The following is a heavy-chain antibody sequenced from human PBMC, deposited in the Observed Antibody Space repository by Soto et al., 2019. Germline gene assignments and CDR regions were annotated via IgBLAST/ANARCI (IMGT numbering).Heavy chain of an antibody. Sequence: TGGSLRLSCAASGFAFSSHPLSWVRQAPEKGLEWVSGISDGGDLTYNADSVKGRFTISRDNSKDTLYLQMNSLRAEDTAVYYCARRVIGSSRAFDIRGQGTMVTVSS. CDR2: ISDGGDLT. D-gene: IGHD3-10*01. CDR1: GFAFSSHP. CDR3: ARRVIGSSRAFDI. V-gene: IGHV3-23*01. J-gene: IGHJ3*02.